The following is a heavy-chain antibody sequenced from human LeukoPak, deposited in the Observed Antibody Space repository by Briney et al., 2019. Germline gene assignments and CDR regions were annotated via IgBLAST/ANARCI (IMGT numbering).Heavy chain of an antibody. CDR3: AKDLDSSLSYDGFYS. CDR2: ISISYRQ. Sequence: GGSLRLSCAASGFTFSNYPMNWVRQAPGKGLEWISTISISYRQHYADSVNGRFTISRDNSKNTLYLQMNSLRAEDTAVYYCAKDLDSSLSYDGFYSWGQGTLVTVSS. CDR1: GFTFSNYP. V-gene: IGHV3-23*01. D-gene: IGHD3-22*01. J-gene: IGHJ4*02.